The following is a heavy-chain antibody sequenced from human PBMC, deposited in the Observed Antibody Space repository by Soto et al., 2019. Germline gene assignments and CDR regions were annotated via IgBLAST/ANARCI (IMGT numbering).Heavy chain of an antibody. J-gene: IGHJ4*02. V-gene: IGHV3-30*18. D-gene: IGHD3-10*01. Sequence: SLRLSCTVSGFTFSAFAMYWVRQAPGKGLEWVALISYDGTNEDYAESVRGRFTISRDNSKNTLYLDMNSLSAEDSAVYFCAKGVVREPAYFDYWGQGTLVTVSS. CDR2: ISYDGTNE. CDR1: GFTFSAFA. CDR3: AKGVVREPAYFDY.